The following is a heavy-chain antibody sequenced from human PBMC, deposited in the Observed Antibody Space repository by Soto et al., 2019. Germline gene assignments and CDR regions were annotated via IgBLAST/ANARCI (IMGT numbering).Heavy chain of an antibody. J-gene: IGHJ5*01. D-gene: IGHD3-10*01. CDR1: GGSISSYY. Sequence: PSETLSLTCTVSGGSISSYYWSWIRQPPGKGLEWIGYIYYSGSTNYNPSLKSRVTISVDTSKNQFSLKLSSVTAADTAVYYCARHSLVRAIKDICWSDPWGQGTLVTVSS. V-gene: IGHV4-59*08. CDR2: IYYSGST. CDR3: ARHSLVRAIKDICWSDP.